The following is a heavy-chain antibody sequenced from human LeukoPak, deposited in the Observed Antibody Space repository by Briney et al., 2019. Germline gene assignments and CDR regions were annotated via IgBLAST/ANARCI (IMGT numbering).Heavy chain of an antibody. CDR3: ARVSGGYSYGRTPDAFDI. V-gene: IGHV1-2*02. CDR1: GYTFTGYY. J-gene: IGHJ3*02. CDR2: INPNSGGT. D-gene: IGHD5-18*01. Sequence: GASVKVSRKASGYTFTGYYMHWVRQAPGQGLEWMGWINPNSGGTNYAQKFQGRVTMTRDTSISTAYMELSRLRSDDTAVYYCARVSGGYSYGRTPDAFDIWGQGTMVTVSS.